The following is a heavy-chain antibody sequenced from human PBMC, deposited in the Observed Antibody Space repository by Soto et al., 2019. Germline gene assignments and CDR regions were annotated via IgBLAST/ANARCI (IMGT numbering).Heavy chain of an antibody. CDR2: ISSSSSTI. V-gene: IGHV3-48*02. CDR3: ARDMTPQVATPFDY. Sequence: GGSLRLSCAASGFTFSSYSMNWVRQAPGKGLEGVSYISSSSSTIYYADSVKGRFTISRDNAKNSLYLQMTSLRDEDTAVYYCARDMTPQVATPFDYWGQGTLVTVSS. D-gene: IGHD5-12*01. CDR1: GFTFSSYS. J-gene: IGHJ4*02.